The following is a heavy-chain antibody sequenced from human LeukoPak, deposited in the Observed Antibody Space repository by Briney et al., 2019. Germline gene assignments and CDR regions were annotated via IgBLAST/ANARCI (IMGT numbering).Heavy chain of an antibody. CDR1: GYTFTSYY. CDR3: ARHDRRRYYETLVAFDI. CDR2: INPSGGST. D-gene: IGHD3-22*01. Sequence: ASVKVSCKASGYTFTSYYMHWVRQAPGQGLEWMGVINPSGGSTSYAQKFQGRVTVTRDTSTSTVYMELSSLRSEDTAVYYCARHDRRRYYETLVAFDIWGQGTMVTVSS. J-gene: IGHJ3*02. V-gene: IGHV1-46*01.